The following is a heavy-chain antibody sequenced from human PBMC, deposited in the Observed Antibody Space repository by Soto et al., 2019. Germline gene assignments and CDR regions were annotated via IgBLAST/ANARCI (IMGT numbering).Heavy chain of an antibody. V-gene: IGHV3-30*18. Sequence: QVQLVESGGGVVQSGRSLRLSCAASGFTFSTSGMHWIRQAPGKGLEWVAMISHDGGATYYVDSVKGRFTISRDTDKNELHLQMDSLRPEATATYYCAKDWGSSGWYNWFDPWGQGTLVTVSS. CDR1: GFTFSTSG. D-gene: IGHD6-13*01. J-gene: IGHJ5*02. CDR2: ISHDGGAT. CDR3: AKDWGSSGWYNWFDP.